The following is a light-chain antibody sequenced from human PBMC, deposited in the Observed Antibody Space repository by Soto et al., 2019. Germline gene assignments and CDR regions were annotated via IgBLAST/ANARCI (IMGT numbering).Light chain of an antibody. CDR3: QQYNNWPFS. J-gene: IGKJ5*01. CDR1: QGVTTN. V-gene: IGKV3-15*01. CDR2: DVS. Sequence: DIVMTQSPASLSVSPGERVTLSCRAGQGVTTNFAWYQQKSGQSPRLLIYDVSTRATGVPARFSGTGSETDFTLTISGLQSEDSAVYFCQQYNNWPFSFGQGTRLEI.